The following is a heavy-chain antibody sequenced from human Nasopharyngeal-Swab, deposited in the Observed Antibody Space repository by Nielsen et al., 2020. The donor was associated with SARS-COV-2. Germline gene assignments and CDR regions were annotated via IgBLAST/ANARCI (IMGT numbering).Heavy chain of an antibody. CDR3: ARDRTARPVGHYHYAMDV. J-gene: IGHJ6*04. CDR2: INWNGGST. D-gene: IGHD2-21*02. CDR1: EFTFDDYG. V-gene: IGHV3-20*01. Sequence: GGSLKISCAASEFTFDDYGMSWVRQVPGKGLEWFSGINWNGGSTGNADSVKGRFTISIDNAKNFLYLQMNSLRADDTALYHCARDRTARPVGHYHYAMDVWGKGTTVTVSS.